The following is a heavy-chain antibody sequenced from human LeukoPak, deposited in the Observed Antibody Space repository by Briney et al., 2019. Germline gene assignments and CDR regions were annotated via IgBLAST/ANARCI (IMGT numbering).Heavy chain of an antibody. Sequence: SETLSLTCTVSGGSISSYYWSWLRLPPGKGLEWIGFLDYSGSPNYNLSFKSGLTVSVDTSKIQFSLKLRSVTAADTAVYYCARLPYYYDSSGYYSDAFDIWGQGTMVTVSS. V-gene: IGHV4-59*08. J-gene: IGHJ3*02. D-gene: IGHD3-22*01. CDR2: LDYSGSP. CDR3: ARLPYYYDSSGYYSDAFDI. CDR1: GGSISSYY.